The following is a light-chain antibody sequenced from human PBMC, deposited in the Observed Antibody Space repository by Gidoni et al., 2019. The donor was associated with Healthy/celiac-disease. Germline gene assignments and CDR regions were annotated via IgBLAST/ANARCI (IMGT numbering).Light chain of an antibody. V-gene: IGKV3-20*01. CDR3: QQYGSSPRT. CDR1: PSVSSSY. Sequence: EIVLTQSPGTLSLSPGERATLSCSASPSVSSSYLAWYQQKPGQAPRLLIYGASSRATGIPDRFSGSVSGTDFTLTISRLEPEDFAVYYCQQYGSSPRTFGQGTKVEIK. CDR2: GAS. J-gene: IGKJ1*01.